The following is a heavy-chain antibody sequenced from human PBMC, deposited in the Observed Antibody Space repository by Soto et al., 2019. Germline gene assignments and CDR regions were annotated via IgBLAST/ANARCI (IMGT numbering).Heavy chain of an antibody. V-gene: IGHV3-53*01. D-gene: IGHD3-10*01. CDR1: GFTVSSTY. CDR2: IYSGGST. CDR3: ARDGSGSYYRYYYYYGMDV. Sequence: PGGSLRIACAASGFTVSSTYMSWVRQAPGKGLEWVSVIYSGGSTYYADSVKGRFTISRDNSKNTLYLQMNSLRAEDTAVYYCARDGSGSYYRYYYYYGMDVWGQGTTVTVSS. J-gene: IGHJ6*02.